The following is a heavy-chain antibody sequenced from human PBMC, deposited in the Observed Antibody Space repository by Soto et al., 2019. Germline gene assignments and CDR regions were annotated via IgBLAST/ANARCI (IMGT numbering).Heavy chain of an antibody. V-gene: IGHV3-53*01. D-gene: IGHD6-13*01. CDR3: ARDPPGIAASGGGG. CDR1: GFTVSNNY. J-gene: IGHJ4*02. Sequence: EVQLVESGVGLIQPGGSLRLSCAASGFTVSNNYMSWVRQAPGKGLEWVSLIYSGGSTHYADSVKGRFTISRDNSKNTLYLQMNSLRVEDTAVYYCARDPPGIAASGGGGWGQGTLVTVSS. CDR2: IYSGGST.